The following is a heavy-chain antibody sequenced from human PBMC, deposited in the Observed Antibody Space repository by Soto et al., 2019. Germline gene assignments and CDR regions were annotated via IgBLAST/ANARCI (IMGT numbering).Heavy chain of an antibody. J-gene: IGHJ4*02. D-gene: IGHD4-17*01. CDR1: GGSISSYY. CDR3: ARRYGPGFDY. Sequence: SETLSLTCTVSGGSISSYYWSWIRQPPGKGLEWIGYIYYSGSTNYNPSLKSRVTISVDTSKNHFSLNLTSVTAADTAVYYCARRYGPGFDYWGQGTLVTVSS. CDR2: IYYSGST. V-gene: IGHV4-59*12.